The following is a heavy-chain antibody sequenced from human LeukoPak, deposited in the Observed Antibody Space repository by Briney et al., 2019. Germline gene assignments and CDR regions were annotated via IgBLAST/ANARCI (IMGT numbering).Heavy chain of an antibody. CDR3: ARGFNHFYYYLDV. CDR1: GGSMSSYY. Sequence: SETLSLTCIVSGGSMSSYYWSWIRQPPGKGLEWIGFIYNSGGTNYNPSLRSRVTISVDSSKNQFSLKLSSVTAADTAVYYCARGFNHFYYYLDVWGKGTTVTVSS. CDR2: IYNSGGT. J-gene: IGHJ6*03. V-gene: IGHV4-59*08.